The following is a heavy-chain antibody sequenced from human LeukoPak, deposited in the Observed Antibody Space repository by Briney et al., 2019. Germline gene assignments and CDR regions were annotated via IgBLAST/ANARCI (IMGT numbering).Heavy chain of an antibody. CDR1: GYTLTELS. CDR2: FDPEDGET. V-gene: IGHV1-24*01. CDR3: ATDSQYYYYMDV. Sequence: ASVKVSCKVSGYTLTELSMHWVRQAPGKGLEWMGGFDPEDGETIYAQKFQGRVTTTEDTSTDTAYMELSSLRSEDTAVYYCATDSQYYYYMDVWGKGTTVTVSS. J-gene: IGHJ6*03.